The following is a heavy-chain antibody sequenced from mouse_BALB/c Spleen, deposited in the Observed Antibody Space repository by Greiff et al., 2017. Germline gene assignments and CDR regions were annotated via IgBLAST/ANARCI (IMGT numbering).Heavy chain of an antibody. Sequence: DVMLVESGGDLVKPGGSLKLSCAASGFTFSSYGMSWVRQTPDKRLEWVATISSGGSTYYPDTVKGRFTISRDNAKNTLYLQMSSLKSEDTAMYYCARQGYDYDEIAYWGQGTLVTVSA. D-gene: IGHD2-4*01. V-gene: IGHV5-6*02. CDR2: ISSGGST. CDR3: ARQGYDYDEIAY. CDR1: GFTFSSYG. J-gene: IGHJ3*01.